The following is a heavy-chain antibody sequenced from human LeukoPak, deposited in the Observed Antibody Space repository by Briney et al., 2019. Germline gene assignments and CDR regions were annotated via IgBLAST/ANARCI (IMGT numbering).Heavy chain of an antibody. D-gene: IGHD2-2*01. J-gene: IGHJ4*02. V-gene: IGHV4-59*08. CDR2: IHYIGHT. CDR1: GGSMSNHY. CDR3: ARGPDIVVVPAAIGRLDY. Sequence: PSETLSLTCTVSGGSMSNHYWSWIRQPPGKGLEWIGFIHYIGHTDQNPSLRNRATISLDTSKNQFSLKLSSVTAADTAVYYCARGPDIVVVPAAIGRLDYWGQGTLVTVSS.